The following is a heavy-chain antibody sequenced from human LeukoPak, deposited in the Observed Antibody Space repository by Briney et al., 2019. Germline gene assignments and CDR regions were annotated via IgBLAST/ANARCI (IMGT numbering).Heavy chain of an antibody. CDR1: GGSFSGYY. V-gene: IGHV4-34*01. CDR2: INHSGST. D-gene: IGHD3-3*01. Sequence: SETLSLTCAVYGGSFSGYYWSWIRQPPGKGLEWIGEINHSGSTNYNPSLKSRVTISVDTSKNQFSLKLSSVTAADTAVYYCARATILAWSGWFDPWGQGTLVTVSS. J-gene: IGHJ5*02. CDR3: ARATILAWSGWFDP.